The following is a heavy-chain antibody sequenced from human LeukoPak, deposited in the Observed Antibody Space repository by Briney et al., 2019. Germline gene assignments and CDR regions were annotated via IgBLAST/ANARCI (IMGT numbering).Heavy chain of an antibody. CDR1: GGSINSYY. CDR2: IYYSGST. D-gene: IGHD5-18*01. V-gene: IGHV4-59*01. CDR3: ARGGYSYGYMGYSDY. Sequence: PSETLSLTCTVSGGSINSYYWSWIRQPPGKGLEWIGYIYYSGSTNYNPSLKSRVTMSVDTSKNQFSLKLSSVTAADTAVYYCARGGYSYGYMGYSDYWGQGTLVTVSS. J-gene: IGHJ4*02.